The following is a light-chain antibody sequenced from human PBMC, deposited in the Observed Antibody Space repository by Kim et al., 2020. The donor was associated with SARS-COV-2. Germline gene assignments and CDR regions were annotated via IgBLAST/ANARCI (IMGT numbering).Light chain of an antibody. CDR3: QKYNSAPYT. Sequence: DIQMTQSPSSLSASIGDRVSINCRASRNVISYLNWYQQQSGQAPKLLIFAASSLQSGVPSRFSGSGSGTDFTLTISSLQPEDVATYYCQKYNSAPYTFGQGTKLEI. J-gene: IGKJ2*01. CDR2: AAS. V-gene: IGKV1-39*01. CDR1: RNVISY.